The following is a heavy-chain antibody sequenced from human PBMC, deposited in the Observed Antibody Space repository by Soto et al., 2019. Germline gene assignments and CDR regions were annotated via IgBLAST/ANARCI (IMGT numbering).Heavy chain of an antibody. Sequence: GGSLRLSCAASGLTVSSNYMSWVRQAPGKGLEWVSVIYSGGSTYYADSVKGRFTISRDNSKNTLYLQMNSLRAEDTAVYYCARDRAFYDILTGYYKGAAFDIWGQGTMVTVSS. J-gene: IGHJ3*02. CDR1: GLTVSSNY. D-gene: IGHD3-9*01. CDR3: ARDRAFYDILTGYYKGAAFDI. V-gene: IGHV3-66*01. CDR2: IYSGGST.